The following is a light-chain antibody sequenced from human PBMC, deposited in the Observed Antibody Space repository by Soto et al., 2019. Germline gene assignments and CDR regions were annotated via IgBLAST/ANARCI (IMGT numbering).Light chain of an antibody. Sequence: EIVMTQSPATLSVSPGEKATLSCRASQSISSNLAWYQQKPGQGPRLLIYDASTRATGIPARFSGSGSGTDFTLTISSLQSEYFEVYYCQRYINCLNRRFGQDIDVEIK. CDR1: QSISSN. J-gene: IGKJ1*01. CDR2: DAS. V-gene: IGKV3-15*01. CDR3: QRYINCLNRR.